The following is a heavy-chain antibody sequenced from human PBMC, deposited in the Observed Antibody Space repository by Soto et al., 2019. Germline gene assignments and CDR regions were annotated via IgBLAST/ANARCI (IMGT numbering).Heavy chain of an antibody. V-gene: IGHV3-23*01. Sequence: PGGSLRLSCVASGFIFENFGMSWVGQAPGKGLEWISSISGSGFKKYYADSVKGRFTISRDNSKSTVYLELNNLSAEDTAVYHCAKNQGVELVPLATVDWFDPWGQGSVGTVSS. CDR2: ISGSGFKK. D-gene: IGHD1-26*01. J-gene: IGHJ5*02. CDR1: GFIFENFG. CDR3: AKNQGVELVPLATVDWFDP.